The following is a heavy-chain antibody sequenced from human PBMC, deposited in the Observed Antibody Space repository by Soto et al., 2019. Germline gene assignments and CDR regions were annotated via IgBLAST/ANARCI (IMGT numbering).Heavy chain of an antibody. CDR3: ANDSVSLTLFDY. J-gene: IGHJ4*02. CDR1: GGSMSGYH. D-gene: IGHD3-10*01. Sequence: QVELQESGPRLVKPSETLYLTCTVSGGSMSGYHWSWVRQPAGKGLEWIGRVHSTGSTDYNPSVKSRITVSLDTSKKQFSLRLKSVTAADTALYFCANDSVSLTLFDYWGQGILVTVSS. V-gene: IGHV4-4*07. CDR2: VHSTGST.